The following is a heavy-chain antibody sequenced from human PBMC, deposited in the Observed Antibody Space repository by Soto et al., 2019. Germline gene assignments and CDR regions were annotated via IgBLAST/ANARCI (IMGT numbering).Heavy chain of an antibody. CDR1: GYTFTGYY. J-gene: IGHJ4*02. V-gene: IGHV1-2*04. D-gene: IGHD6-13*01. CDR3: ARQQTGLDY. CDR2: INPNSGDT. Sequence: QVQLVQSGAEVXKPGASVKVSCKTSGYTFTGYYMHWVRQAPGQGLEWMGWINPNSGDTNYAQKFQGWVTMTRDTSISTADMELSRLTSDDTAVYYCARQQTGLDYWGQGTLVTVSS.